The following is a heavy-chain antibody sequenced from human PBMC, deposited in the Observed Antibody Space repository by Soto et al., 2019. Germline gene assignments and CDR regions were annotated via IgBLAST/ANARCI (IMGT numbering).Heavy chain of an antibody. V-gene: IGHV3-23*01. CDR3: AKRILWFGGTYYGMDV. CDR1: GFTFSSYA. Sequence: GGSLRLSCAASGFTFSSYAMSWVRQAPGKGLEWVSAISGSGGSTYYADSVKGRFTISRDNSKNTLYLQMNSLRAEDTAVYYCAKRILWFGGTYYGMDVWGQGTTVTSP. D-gene: IGHD3-10*01. CDR2: ISGSGGST. J-gene: IGHJ6*02.